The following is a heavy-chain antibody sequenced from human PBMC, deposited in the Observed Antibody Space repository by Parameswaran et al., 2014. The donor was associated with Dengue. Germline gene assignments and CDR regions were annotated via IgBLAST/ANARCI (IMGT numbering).Heavy chain of an antibody. Sequence: VRQMPGKGLEWMGIIYPGDSDTRYSPSFQGQVTISADKSISTAYLQWSSLKASDTAMYYCARAASPGGYSYGYGYWGQGTLVTVSS. J-gene: IGHJ4*02. CDR2: IYPGDSDT. D-gene: IGHD5-18*01. V-gene: IGHV5-51*01. CDR3: ARAASPGGYSYGYGY.